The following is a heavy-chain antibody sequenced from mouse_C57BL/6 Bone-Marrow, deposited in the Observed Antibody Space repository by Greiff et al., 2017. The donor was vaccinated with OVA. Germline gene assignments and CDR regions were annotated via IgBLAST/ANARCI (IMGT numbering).Heavy chain of an antibody. V-gene: IGHV1-4*01. CDR2: INPSSGYT. CDR3: ARWGESDYFDY. CDR1: GYTFTSYT. J-gene: IGHJ2*01. Sequence: VQLQQSGAELARPGASVKMSCKASGYTFTSYTMHWVKQRPGQGLEWIGYINPSSGYTKYNQKFKDKATLTADKSSSTAYMQLSSLTSEDSAVYDGARWGESDYFDYWGQGTTLTVSS.